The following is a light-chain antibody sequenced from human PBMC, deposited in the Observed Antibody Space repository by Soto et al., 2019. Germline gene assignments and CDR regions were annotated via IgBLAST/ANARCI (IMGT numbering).Light chain of an antibody. J-gene: IGKJ1*01. V-gene: IGKV3-20*01. CDR1: QSVTSSY. CDR2: GAS. Sequence: EIVLTQSPGTLSLSPGERATLSCRASQSVTSSYLAWYQQKPGQAPRLVMYGASIRTSGIPDRFSGSGSGTDFTLTISRLEPEDFAVYYCQQYVRSPWTFGQGTKV. CDR3: QQYVRSPWT.